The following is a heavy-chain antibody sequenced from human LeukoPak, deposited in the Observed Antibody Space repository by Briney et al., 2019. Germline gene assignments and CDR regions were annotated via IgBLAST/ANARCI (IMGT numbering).Heavy chain of an antibody. Sequence: GRSLRLSCVGSGFSLEDYAMHWVRQVPGKGLEWVSSISWDSGSQAYTDSVKGRFTISRDNDKNSLYLQMNSLRLEDTAFYYRIKDMGFDLLKDAFHVWGQGTLVTVSS. J-gene: IGHJ3*01. V-gene: IGHV3-9*01. CDR3: IKDMGFDLLKDAFHV. D-gene: IGHD3-9*01. CDR2: ISWDSGSQ. CDR1: GFSLEDYA.